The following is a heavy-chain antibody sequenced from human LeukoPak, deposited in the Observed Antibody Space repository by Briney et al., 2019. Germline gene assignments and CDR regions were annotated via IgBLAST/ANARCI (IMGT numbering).Heavy chain of an antibody. V-gene: IGHV1-69*02. CDR2: IIPILGIA. Sequence: ASVKVSCKASGGTFSSYTISWVRQAPGQGVEWMGRIIPILGIANYAQKCQGRVTITADKATSTAYMELSSLRSEDTAVYYCARARGSSSSDYWGQGTLVTVSS. D-gene: IGHD6-6*01. CDR3: ARARGSSSSDY. CDR1: GGTFSSYT. J-gene: IGHJ4*02.